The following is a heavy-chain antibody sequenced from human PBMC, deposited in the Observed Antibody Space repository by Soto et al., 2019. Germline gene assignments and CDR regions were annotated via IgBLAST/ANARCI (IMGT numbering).Heavy chain of an antibody. CDR2: IIPILGIA. CDR3: ARDRSIAAAGTGSFN. J-gene: IGHJ4*02. D-gene: IGHD6-13*01. Sequence: GASVKVSCTASGGTFSSYTISWVRQAPGQGLEWMGRIIPILGIANYAQKFQGRVTITADKSTSTAYMELSSLRSEDTAVYYCARDRSIAAAGTGSFNWGQGTLVTVSS. V-gene: IGHV1-69*04. CDR1: GGTFSSYT.